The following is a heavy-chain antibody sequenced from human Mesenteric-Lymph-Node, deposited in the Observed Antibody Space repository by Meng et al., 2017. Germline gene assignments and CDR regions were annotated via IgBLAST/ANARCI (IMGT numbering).Heavy chain of an antibody. J-gene: IGHJ3*02. Sequence: SETLSLTCTVSGGSISSSSYYWGWIRQPPGKGLEWIVSIYYSGSTYYNPSLKSRVIISVDTSKNQFSLKLSSVTAADTAVYYCARGFDSTYYDILSLWAFDIWGQGTMVTVSS. CDR2: IYYSGST. D-gene: IGHD3-9*01. CDR1: GGSISSSSYY. CDR3: ARGFDSTYYDILSLWAFDI. V-gene: IGHV4-39*07.